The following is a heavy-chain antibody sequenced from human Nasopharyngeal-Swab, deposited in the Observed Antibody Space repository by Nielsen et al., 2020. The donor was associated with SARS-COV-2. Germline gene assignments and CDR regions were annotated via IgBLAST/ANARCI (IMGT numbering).Heavy chain of an antibody. CDR2: ISASGGST. Sequence: GESLKISCIASGFTFNIYAMDWVRRTPGRGLQWVSGISASGGSTYYTDSVKGRFAVSRDNSRNTLYLQMHSLRVEETALYYCAKDDVVRGDAFDIWGQGTMVTVSS. CDR1: GFTFNIYA. V-gene: IGHV3-23*01. J-gene: IGHJ3*02. D-gene: IGHD3-10*01. CDR3: AKDDVVRGDAFDI.